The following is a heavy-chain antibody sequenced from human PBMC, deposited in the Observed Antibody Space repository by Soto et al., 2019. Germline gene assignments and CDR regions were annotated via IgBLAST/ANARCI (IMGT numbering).Heavy chain of an antibody. Sequence: EVQLLESGGGSVQPGGSLRLSCAASGFTFTSYAMSWVRQAPGAGLEWVSAISGSGGGRYSADSVKGRFTISRDNSKNTLYLQMNSLRAEDTAVYYCAKDLGRDSGYDWGADYWGQGTLVTVSS. D-gene: IGHD5-12*01. V-gene: IGHV3-23*01. CDR1: GFTFTSYA. J-gene: IGHJ4*02. CDR3: AKDLGRDSGYDWGADY. CDR2: ISGSGGGR.